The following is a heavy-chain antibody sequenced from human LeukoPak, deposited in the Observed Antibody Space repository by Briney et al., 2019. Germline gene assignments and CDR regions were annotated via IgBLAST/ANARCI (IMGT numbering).Heavy chain of an antibody. J-gene: IGHJ6*02. Sequence: PSETLSLTCTVSGGSINNYYWSWIRQPPGKGLEWIGYISYTGNTNYNPSLKSRVTISVDTSKNQFSLKLSSVTAADTAVYYCARSRRYYDSSGYYYYYGMDVWGQGTTVTVSS. V-gene: IGHV4-59*08. CDR3: ARSRRYYDSSGYYYYYGMDV. CDR2: ISYTGNT. CDR1: GGSINNYY. D-gene: IGHD3-22*01.